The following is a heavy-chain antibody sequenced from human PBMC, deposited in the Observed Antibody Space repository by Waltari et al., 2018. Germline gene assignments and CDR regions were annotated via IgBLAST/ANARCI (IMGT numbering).Heavy chain of an antibody. CDR1: GFTFSSYA. CDR2: IIGSVSST. Sequence: EVQLLESGGGLVQPGGSLRLSCAASGFTFSSYAMNWVRQAPGKGVGWVSAIIGSVSSTNYADSVKGRFAISRDNARNTLYLQMDSLRAEDTAVYFCASRSYTYGFDQWGQGTLVTVSS. V-gene: IGHV3-23*01. J-gene: IGHJ4*02. D-gene: IGHD5-18*01. CDR3: ASRSYTYGFDQ.